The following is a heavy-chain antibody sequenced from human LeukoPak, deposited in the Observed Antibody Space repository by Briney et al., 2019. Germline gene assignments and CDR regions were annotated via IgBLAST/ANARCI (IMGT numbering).Heavy chain of an antibody. V-gene: IGHV4-34*01. Sequence: PSETLSLTCAVYGGSFSGYYWSWIRQPPGKGLEWIGGINHSGSTNYNPSLKSRVTISVDTSKNQFSLKLSSVTAADTAVYYCARVFWNDAFDIWGQGTMVTVSS. D-gene: IGHD3-3*01. CDR2: INHSGST. J-gene: IGHJ3*02. CDR3: ARVFWNDAFDI. CDR1: GGSFSGYY.